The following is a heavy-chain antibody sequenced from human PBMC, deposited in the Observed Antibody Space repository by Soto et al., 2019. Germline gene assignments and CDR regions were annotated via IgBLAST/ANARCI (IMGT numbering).Heavy chain of an antibody. CDR3: ATPKADCSSTSCYNYAFDI. V-gene: IGHV1-18*01. CDR1: GYTFTSYG. D-gene: IGHD2-2*02. CDR2: ISAYNGNT. J-gene: IGHJ3*02. Sequence: ASVKVSCKASGYTFTSYGISWVRQAPGQGLEWMGWISAYNGNTNYAQKLQGRVTMTTDTSTSTAYMELRSLRSDDTAVYYCATPKADCSSTSCYNYAFDIWGQGTMVTVS.